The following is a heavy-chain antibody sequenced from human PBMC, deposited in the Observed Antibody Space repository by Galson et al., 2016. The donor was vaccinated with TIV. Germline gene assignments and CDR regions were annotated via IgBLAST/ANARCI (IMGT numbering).Heavy chain of an antibody. CDR1: GSTFSSYA. CDR3: ARGDDYNYQKGILNY. Sequence: SVKASCKASGSTFSSYAVSWVRQAPGQGLEWMGGIIGMFGIATYAQKFQGRVTITADESTSTAYMELFSLRYEDTAVYYCARGDDYNYQKGILNYWGQGTLVIISS. D-gene: IGHD5-24*01. J-gene: IGHJ4*02. V-gene: IGHV1-69*13. CDR2: IIGMFGIA.